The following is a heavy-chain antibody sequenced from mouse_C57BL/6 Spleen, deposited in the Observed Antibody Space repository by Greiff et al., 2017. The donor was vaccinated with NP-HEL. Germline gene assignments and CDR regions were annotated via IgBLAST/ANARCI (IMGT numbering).Heavy chain of an antibody. V-gene: IGHV1-80*01. Sequence: VQLQQSGAELVKPGASVKISCKASGYAFSSYWMNWVKQRPGKGLEWIGQIYPGDGDTNYNGKFKGKATLTADKSSSTAYMQLSSLTSEDSAVYFCARGLITTVVADYAMDYWGQGTSVTVSS. CDR2: IYPGDGDT. D-gene: IGHD1-1*01. J-gene: IGHJ4*01. CDR3: ARGLITTVVADYAMDY. CDR1: GYAFSSYW.